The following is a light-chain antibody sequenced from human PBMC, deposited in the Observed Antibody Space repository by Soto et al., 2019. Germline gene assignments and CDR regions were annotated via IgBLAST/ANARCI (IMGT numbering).Light chain of an antibody. CDR3: QQRSNWPIT. Sequence: EIVLTQSPGTLSLSPGERATHSCRASQSVSRYLAWYQQKPGQAPRLLIYDASNRATGIPARFSGSGSGTDFTLTISRLEPEDFAVYYCQQRSNWPITFGQGTRLEIK. CDR2: DAS. J-gene: IGKJ5*01. V-gene: IGKV3-11*01. CDR1: QSVSRY.